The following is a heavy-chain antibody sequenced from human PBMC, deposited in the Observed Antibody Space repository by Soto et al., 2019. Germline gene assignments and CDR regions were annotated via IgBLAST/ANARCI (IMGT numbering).Heavy chain of an antibody. Sequence: QVQLVESGGGVVQPGRSLRLSCAASGFTFSSYGMHWVRQAPGKGLEWVAVISYDGSNKYYADSVKGRFTISRDNSKNTLDLQMNSLRAEDTAVYYCAKDHYYDSSGYYLDTCFDYWGQGTLVTVSS. CDR3: AKDHYYDSSGYYLDTCFDY. V-gene: IGHV3-30*18. CDR1: GFTFSSYG. CDR2: ISYDGSNK. J-gene: IGHJ4*02. D-gene: IGHD3-22*01.